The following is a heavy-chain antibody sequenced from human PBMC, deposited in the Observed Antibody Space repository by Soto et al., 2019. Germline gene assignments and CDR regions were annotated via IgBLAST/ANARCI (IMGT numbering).Heavy chain of an antibody. V-gene: IGHV1-46*01. Sequence: ASVKVSCKAPGHTLTSFYLHWVRQAPGQGLEWMGIINPSGGSTSYAQQFRGRVTMISDTSTSTVYMELSSLRSEDTAVYYCAREMGDFYSFDYWGQGTLVTVSS. CDR3: AREMGDFYSFDY. CDR2: INPSGGST. J-gene: IGHJ4*02. CDR1: GHTLTSFY. D-gene: IGHD3-16*01.